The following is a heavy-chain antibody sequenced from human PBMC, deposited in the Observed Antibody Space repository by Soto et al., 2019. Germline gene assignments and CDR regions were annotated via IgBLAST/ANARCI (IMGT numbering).Heavy chain of an antibody. D-gene: IGHD3-3*01. CDR3: ATITIFGVVIIGESYYFDY. V-gene: IGHV1-24*01. CDR2: FDPEDGET. Sequence: VKVSCKVSGYTLAELSRHWVRQAPGKGLEWMGGFDPEDGETIYAQKFQGRVTMTEDTSTDTAYMELSSLRSEDTAVYYCATITIFGVVIIGESYYFDYWGQGTLVTVSS. CDR1: GYTLAELS. J-gene: IGHJ4*02.